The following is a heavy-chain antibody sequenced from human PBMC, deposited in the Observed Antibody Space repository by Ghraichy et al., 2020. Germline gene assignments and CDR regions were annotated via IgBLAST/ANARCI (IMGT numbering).Heavy chain of an antibody. CDR3: ARDSSSWYAIQH. CDR2: ICFDGSCT. J-gene: IGHJ1*01. V-gene: IGHV3-74*01. CDR1: GFSFSDYY. D-gene: IGHD6-13*01. Sequence: GGSLRLSCAASGFSFSDYYMHWVRQAPGKGLVWVSRICFDGSCTSYADSVKGRFTISRDNAKNTLYLLMNSLRAEDTAVYFCARDSSSWYAIQHWGQGTLVTVST.